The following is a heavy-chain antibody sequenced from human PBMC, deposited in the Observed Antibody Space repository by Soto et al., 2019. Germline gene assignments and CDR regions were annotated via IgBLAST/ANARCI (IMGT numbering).Heavy chain of an antibody. V-gene: IGHV5-51*01. CDR2: VFPGDSET. CDR3: ARRKLHCGGGSCYGTSDLDY. CDR1: GYTFTNYW. D-gene: IGHD2-15*01. Sequence: DVQLVQSGAEVRKPGESLTISCQVSGYTFTNYWVAWVRQMPGKGLEWMGIVFPGDSETRYSPSFQGQVTFSADQSTSTAFMKWNSLRASDTAVYYCARRKLHCGGGSCYGTSDLDYWGQGTKVTVS. J-gene: IGHJ4*02.